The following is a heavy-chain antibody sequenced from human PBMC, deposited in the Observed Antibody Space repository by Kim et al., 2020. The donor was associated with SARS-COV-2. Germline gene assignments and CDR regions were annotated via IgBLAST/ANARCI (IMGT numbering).Heavy chain of an antibody. Sequence: ASVKVSCKASGYTFTSYAMNWVRQAPGQGLEWMGWINTNTGNPTYAQGFTGRFVFSLDTSVSTAYLQISSLKAEDTAVYYCARDRGIAAAGTGRAYYYYGMDVWGQGTTVTVSS. J-gene: IGHJ6*02. D-gene: IGHD6-13*01. CDR1: GYTFTSYA. CDR3: ARDRGIAAAGTGRAYYYYGMDV. V-gene: IGHV7-4-1*02. CDR2: INTNTGNP.